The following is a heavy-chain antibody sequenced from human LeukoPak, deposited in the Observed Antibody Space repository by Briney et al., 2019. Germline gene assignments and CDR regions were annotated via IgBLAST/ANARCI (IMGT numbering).Heavy chain of an antibody. V-gene: IGHV3-11*01. J-gene: IGHJ6*02. CDR3: AGGRDGYSFYYYCDMDV. CDR1: GFTFSDYY. CDR2: ISSSGSTI. Sequence: GGSLRLSCAASGFTFSDYYMSWIRQAPGKGLEWVSYISSSGSTIYYADSVKGRFTISRDNAKNSLFLQISSLRAEDTAVYYCAGGRDGYSFYYYCDMDVWGQGTTVTVSS. D-gene: IGHD5-24*01.